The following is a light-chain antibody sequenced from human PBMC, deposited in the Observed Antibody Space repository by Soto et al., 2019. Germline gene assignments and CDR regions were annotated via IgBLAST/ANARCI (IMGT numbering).Light chain of an antibody. V-gene: IGKV1-5*01. CDR1: QTITRW. CDR3: QQYNNWPLIT. Sequence: DIQMTQSPSTLSASVGDRVTITCRASQTITRWMAWYQQKPGKAPKLLIYDASTLESGVPSRFSGSRSGTEFTLTISSLQPDDFATYYCQQYNNWPLITFGQGTRLEIK. CDR2: DAS. J-gene: IGKJ5*01.